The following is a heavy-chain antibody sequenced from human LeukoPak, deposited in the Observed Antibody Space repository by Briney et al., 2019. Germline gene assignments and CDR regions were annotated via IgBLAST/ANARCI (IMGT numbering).Heavy chain of an antibody. V-gene: IGHV3-23*01. CDR3: AKSSRNAGTFDS. Sequence: GGSLRLSCAASGFTFRDYAMNWVRQAPGKGLEWVSTIGGGGDFTYYADSVKGRFTISRDNSDNKLLLQMNSLRGDDTAVYYCAKSSRNAGTFDSWGQGTLVTVSS. J-gene: IGHJ4*02. CDR2: IGGGGDFT. CDR1: GFTFRDYA.